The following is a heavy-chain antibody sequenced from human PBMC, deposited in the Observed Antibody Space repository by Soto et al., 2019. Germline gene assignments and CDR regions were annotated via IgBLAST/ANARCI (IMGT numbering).Heavy chain of an antibody. CDR1: GFTFSSYA. CDR3: ASIQGDGYSGYDSLVRVGTRDY. J-gene: IGHJ4*02. CDR2: ISYDGSNK. V-gene: IGHV3-30-3*01. Sequence: QVQLVESGGGVVQPGRSLRLSCAASGFTFSSYAMHWVRQAPGKGLEWVAVISYDGSNKYYADSVKGRFTISRDNSKNTLYLQMNSLRAEDTAVYYCASIQGDGYSGYDSLVRVGTRDYWGQGTLVTVSS. D-gene: IGHD5-12*01.